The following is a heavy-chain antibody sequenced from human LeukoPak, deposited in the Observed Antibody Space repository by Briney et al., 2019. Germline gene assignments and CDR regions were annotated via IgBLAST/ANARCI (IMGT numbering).Heavy chain of an antibody. CDR3: ARHAIAARPHFDY. CDR1: GGSISSHY. J-gene: IGHJ4*02. V-gene: IGHV4-59*11. CDR2: IYYSGST. Sequence: SETLSLTCTVSGGSISSHYWSWIWQPPGKGLEWIGYIYYSGSTNYNPSLKSRVTISIDTSKNQFSLKLSSVTAADTAVYYCARHAIAARPHFDYWGQGTLVTVSS. D-gene: IGHD6-6*01.